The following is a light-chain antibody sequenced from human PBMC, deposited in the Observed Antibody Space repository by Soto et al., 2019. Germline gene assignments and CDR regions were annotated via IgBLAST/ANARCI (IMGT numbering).Light chain of an antibody. J-gene: IGKJ1*01. CDR3: QQLNSYPRT. CDR1: QSVSIL. Sequence: EIVMTQSPATLSVSPGERATLSCRASQSVSILLAWYQQKPGQAPRLLIYDTSNRATGVPARFSGSGSGTDFTLTISSLQPEDFATYYCQQLNSYPRTFGQGTKVDIK. V-gene: IGKV3D-15*01. CDR2: DTS.